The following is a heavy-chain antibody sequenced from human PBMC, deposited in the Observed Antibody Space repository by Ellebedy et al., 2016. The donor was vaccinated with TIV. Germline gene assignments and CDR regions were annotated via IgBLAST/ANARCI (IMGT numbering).Heavy chain of an antibody. D-gene: IGHD6-13*01. CDR2: INHSGST. CDR3: ARPRKPRAAAGFDY. J-gene: IGHJ4*02. CDR1: GGSFSGYY. V-gene: IGHV4-34*01. Sequence: SETLSLTXAVYGGSFSGYYLSWIRQPPGKGLEWIGEINHSGSTNYNPSLKSRVTISVDTSKNQFSLKLSAVTAADTAVYYCARPRKPRAAAGFDYWGQGTLVTVSS.